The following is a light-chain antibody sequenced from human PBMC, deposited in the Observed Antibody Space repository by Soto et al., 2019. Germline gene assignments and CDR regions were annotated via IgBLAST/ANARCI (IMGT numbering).Light chain of an antibody. CDR2: GTF. CDR3: QHLNNYPPLP. J-gene: IGKJ3*01. V-gene: IGKV1-9*01. CDR1: QDIKTY. Sequence: IQLTQSPCSLSASVGDRVSITCRASQDIKTYLAWYQQKQGKPPKLLISGTFTLQSGVPSRCNGSGSGTDFTLTISRLQPEDFATYYCQHLNNYPPLPFGPGTKVD.